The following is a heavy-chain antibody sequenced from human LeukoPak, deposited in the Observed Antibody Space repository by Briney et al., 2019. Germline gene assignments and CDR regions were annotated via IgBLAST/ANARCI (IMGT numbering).Heavy chain of an antibody. J-gene: IGHJ4*02. V-gene: IGHV4-39*07. CDR1: GGSISSSSYY. CDR2: IYYSGST. Sequence: KPSETLSLTCTVSGGSISSSSYYWGWIRQPPGKGLEWIGSIYYSGSTYYNPSLKSRVTISVDTSKNQFSLKLSSVTAADTAVYYCARDLGVWFGESTDYWGQGTLVTVSS. D-gene: IGHD3-10*01. CDR3: ARDLGVWFGESTDY.